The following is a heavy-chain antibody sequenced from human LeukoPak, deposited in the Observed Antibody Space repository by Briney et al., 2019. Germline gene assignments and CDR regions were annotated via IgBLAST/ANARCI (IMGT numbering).Heavy chain of an antibody. CDR2: ISHSGTT. CDR1: GGSLNGYY. J-gene: IGHJ4*02. V-gene: IGHV4-34*01. CDR3: ARVPLRFLEPFDY. D-gene: IGHD3-3*01. Sequence: PSETLSLTRSVYGGSLNGYYWSWIRQPPGKGLEWIGEISHSGTTNYNPSLTSRVTMSLDTSKNQFSLKLNSATAADTAVYYCARVPLRFLEPFDYWGQGTLVTVSS.